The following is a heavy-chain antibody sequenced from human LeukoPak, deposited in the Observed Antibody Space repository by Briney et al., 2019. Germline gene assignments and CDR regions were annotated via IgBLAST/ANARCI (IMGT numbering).Heavy chain of an antibody. Sequence: SETLSLTCTVSGGSISSYYWSWIRQPAGKGLEWIGYIYYSGSTNYNPSLKSRVTISVDTSKNQFSLKLSSVTAADTAVYYCARHGMQSGYDSYYYYYYYMDVWGKGTTVSVSS. V-gene: IGHV4-59*08. CDR3: ARHGMQSGYDSYYYYYYYMDV. CDR2: IYYSGST. CDR1: GGSISSYY. D-gene: IGHD5-12*01. J-gene: IGHJ6*03.